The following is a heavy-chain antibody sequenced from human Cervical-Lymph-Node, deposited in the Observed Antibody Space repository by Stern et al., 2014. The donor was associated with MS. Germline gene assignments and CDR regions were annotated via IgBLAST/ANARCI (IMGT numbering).Heavy chain of an antibody. V-gene: IGHV5-51*01. J-gene: IGHJ4*02. CDR1: GYSFTLYW. CDR3: AALVRGSYFY. Sequence: VQLVQSGAEMKKPGESLKISCKGSGYSFTLYWIGWVRQMPGKGLEWMRIIYPGDSDPIYSPSCQGQVTTSADKSISTAYLQWISLKASDTAMYYCAALVRGSYFYWGQGTLVTVSS. D-gene: IGHD1-26*01. CDR2: IYPGDSDP.